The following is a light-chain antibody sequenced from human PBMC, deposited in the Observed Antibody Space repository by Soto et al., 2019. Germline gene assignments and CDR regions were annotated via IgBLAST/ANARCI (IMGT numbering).Light chain of an antibody. J-gene: IGKJ1*01. Sequence: EVVVAQSPATLSLSPGERASLSCRASQSVNSNLASYQQKPGQAPRLLIYGASTRATGIPASLSGNGSATEFTLTISSRQSEDAAVCYCHQYHDWPPWTFGHGTKVEIK. CDR1: QSVNSN. V-gene: IGKV3D-15*01. CDR3: HQYHDWPPWT. CDR2: GAS.